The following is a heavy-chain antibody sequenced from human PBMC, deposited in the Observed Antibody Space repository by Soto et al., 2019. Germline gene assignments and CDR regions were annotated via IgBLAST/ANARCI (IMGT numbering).Heavy chain of an antibody. J-gene: IGHJ6*01. CDR2: ISWDSTSI. V-gene: IGHV3-9*01. CDR1: GFTFDDYA. D-gene: IGHD3-9*01. Sequence: PGGSLRLTCAASGFTFDDYAMHWVRQAPGKGLEWVSGISWDSTSIIYADSVKGRFIISRDNAKNSLYLEMNSLRAEDTAVYYCVRDMIGDILPTYYKVYYYARDVWGQGTTVTVSS. CDR3: VRDMIGDILPTYYKVYYYARDV.